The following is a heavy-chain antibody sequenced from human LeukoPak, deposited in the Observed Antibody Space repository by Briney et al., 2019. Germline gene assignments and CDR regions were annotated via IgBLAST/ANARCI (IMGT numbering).Heavy chain of an antibody. CDR1: GFTFSSYW. D-gene: IGHD6-19*01. J-gene: IGHJ5*01. CDR2: IKQDGSEK. Sequence: GGSLRLSCAASGFTFSSYWMSWVRQAPGKGLEWVANIKQDGSEKYYVDSVKGRFTISRDNAKNSLYLQMNSLRAEDTAIYYCTKGRVSDWYDSWGQGTLVTVSS. CDR3: TKGRVSDWYDS. V-gene: IGHV3-7*03.